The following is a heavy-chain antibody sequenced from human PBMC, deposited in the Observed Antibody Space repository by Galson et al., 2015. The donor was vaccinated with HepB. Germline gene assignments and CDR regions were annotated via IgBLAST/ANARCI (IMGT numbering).Heavy chain of an antibody. J-gene: IGHJ4*02. V-gene: IGHV3-64D*06. CDR3: VKDGTATMTHLDY. CDR2: VTQNGDNT. CDR1: GFSFSDYG. D-gene: IGHD2-21*02. Sequence: SLRLSCAASGFSFSDYGMHWVRQAPGKGLEYVSTVTQNGDNTYYEDSLKGRFTISKDNSKNTLYLQMSGLRVEDTALYYCVKDGTATMTHLDYWGQGTLVTVSS.